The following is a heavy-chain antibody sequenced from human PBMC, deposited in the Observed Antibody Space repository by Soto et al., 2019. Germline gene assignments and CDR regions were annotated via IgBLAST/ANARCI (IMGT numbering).Heavy chain of an antibody. CDR2: IYYSGST. CDR1: GGSISSSSYY. V-gene: IGHV4-39*01. Sequence: SETLSLTCTVSGGSISSSSYYWGWIRQPPGKGLEWIGSIYYSGSTYYNPSLKSRVTISVDTSKNQFSLKLSSVTAADTAVYYCATKNKTPPGYSSSWDHRNWFDPWGQGALVTVSS. D-gene: IGHD6-13*01. CDR3: ATKNKTPPGYSSSWDHRNWFDP. J-gene: IGHJ5*02.